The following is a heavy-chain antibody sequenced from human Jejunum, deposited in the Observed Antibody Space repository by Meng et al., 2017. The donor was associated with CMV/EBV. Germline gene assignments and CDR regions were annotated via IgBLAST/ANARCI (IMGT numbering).Heavy chain of an antibody. CDR3: ARRADGWYYFDY. D-gene: IGHD6-19*01. CDR1: GFNFDDYA. Sequence: AASGFNFDDYAMHWVRQAPGKGLEWVSGITPNSGIKEYADSVKGRSTISRDNAKNSLYMEMNSLRGEDTALYYCARRADGWYYFDYWGRGSLVTVSS. V-gene: IGHV3-9*01. CDR2: ITPNSGIK. J-gene: IGHJ4*02.